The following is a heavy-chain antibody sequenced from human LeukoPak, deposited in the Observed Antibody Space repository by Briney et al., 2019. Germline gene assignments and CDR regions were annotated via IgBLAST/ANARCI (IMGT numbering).Heavy chain of an antibody. J-gene: IGHJ4*02. D-gene: IGHD3-10*01. CDR1: GFTFSSYS. V-gene: IGHV3-21*01. CDR3: ARDGGHDRFGELGFDY. Sequence: PGGSLRLSCAASGFTFSSYSMNWVRQAPGKGLEWVSSISSSSSYIYYADSVKGRFTISRDNAKNSLYLQMNSLRAEDTAVYYCARDGGHDRFGELGFDYWGQGTLVTVSS. CDR2: ISSSSSYI.